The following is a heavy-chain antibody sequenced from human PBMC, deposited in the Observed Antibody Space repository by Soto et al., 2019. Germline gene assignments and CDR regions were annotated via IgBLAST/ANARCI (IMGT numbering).Heavy chain of an antibody. CDR1: GGSIIHNY. Sequence: RSETLSLTCSVSGGSIIHNYWIWIRQPAGKGLEWIGRIYASGSTNYNPSLKSRVTMSVDTSKNQVSLKVTSVTAADTAVYYCARSLPGTTGNGLDVWGQGTTVTVSS. CDR2: IYASGST. V-gene: IGHV4-4*07. CDR3: ARSLPGTTGNGLDV. D-gene: IGHD1-1*01. J-gene: IGHJ6*02.